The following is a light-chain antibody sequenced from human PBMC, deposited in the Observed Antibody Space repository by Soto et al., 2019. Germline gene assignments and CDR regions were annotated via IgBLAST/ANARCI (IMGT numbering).Light chain of an antibody. V-gene: IGKV1-5*01. J-gene: IGKJ4*01. Sequence: IQMTQSPSTLSASVGDGVTLTCRASQSVSSRLAWYQQKPGQAPKLLVYGASTLPSGIPARFSGSGSGTEFTLTISSLEPDDFAAYYCQQHSGCSLNFGRGTKVDIK. CDR3: QQHSGCSLN. CDR1: QSVSSR. CDR2: GAS.